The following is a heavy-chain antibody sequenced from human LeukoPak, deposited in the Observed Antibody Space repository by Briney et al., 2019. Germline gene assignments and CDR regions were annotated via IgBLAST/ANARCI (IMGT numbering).Heavy chain of an antibody. V-gene: IGHV3-21*01. CDR3: ARDPLKRAFDI. J-gene: IGHJ3*02. CDR2: ISSSSSYI. CDR1: GFTFSSYS. Sequence: PGGSLRLSCAASGFTFSSYSMNWVRQAPGKGLEWVSSISSSSSYIYYADSVKGRFTIPRDNAKNSLYLQVNSLRAEDTAVYYCARDPLKRAFDIWGQGTMVTVSS.